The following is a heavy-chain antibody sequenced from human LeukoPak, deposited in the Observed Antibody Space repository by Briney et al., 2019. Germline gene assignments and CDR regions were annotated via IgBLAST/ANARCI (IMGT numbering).Heavy chain of an antibody. Sequence: GGSLRLSCAASGFTFSSYAMSWVRQAPGKGLEWVSIIYNSSTTYYGDSVKGRFTISKDNSKNTLYLQLDTLRAEDTAVYYCAKSDGYGLIDYWGQGTLGTVSS. J-gene: IGHJ4*01. V-gene: IGHV3-23*05. CDR2: IYNSSTT. CDR1: GFTFSSYA. CDR3: AKSDGYGLIDY. D-gene: IGHD2-21*02.